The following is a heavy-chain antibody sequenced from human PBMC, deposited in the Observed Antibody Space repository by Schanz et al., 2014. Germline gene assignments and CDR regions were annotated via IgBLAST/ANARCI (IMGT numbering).Heavy chain of an antibody. CDR1: GYTFTDYH. CDR2: INPNSGTT. Sequence: QVQLVQSGAEVKKPGASVKVSCKSSGYTFTDYHIHWVRQAPGQGLEYMGRINPNSGTTNYAQKFQGWVTMTRDTSISTAYMELSSLRSEDTAVYYCARLGTGMAVAGSVIDSYYYYMDVWGEGTTVTVSS. J-gene: IGHJ6*03. CDR3: ARLGTGMAVAGSVIDSYYYYMDV. V-gene: IGHV1-2*04. D-gene: IGHD6-19*01.